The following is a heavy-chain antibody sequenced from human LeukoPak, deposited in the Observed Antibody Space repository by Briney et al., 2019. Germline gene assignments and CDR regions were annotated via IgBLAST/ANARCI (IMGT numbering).Heavy chain of an antibody. CDR2: IIPIFGTA. Sequence: SVKVSCKASGGTFSSYAISWVRQAPGQGLECMGGIIPIFGTANYAQKFQGRVTITTDESTSTAYMELSSLRSEDTAVYYCGIAARRDYYYYMDVWGKGTTVTVSS. CDR3: GIAARRDYYYYMDV. CDR1: GGTFSSYA. J-gene: IGHJ6*03. V-gene: IGHV1-69*05. D-gene: IGHD6-6*01.